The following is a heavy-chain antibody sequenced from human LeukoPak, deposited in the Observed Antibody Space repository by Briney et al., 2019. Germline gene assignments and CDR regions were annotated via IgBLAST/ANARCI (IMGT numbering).Heavy chain of an antibody. Sequence: ASVKVSFKASGGTFSSYAISWVRQAPGQGLEWMGWINPNSGGTNYAQKFQGRVTMTRDTSISTAYMELSRLRSDDTAVYYCARVPVTPTTYYYGMDVWGQGTTVTVSS. J-gene: IGHJ6*02. V-gene: IGHV1-2*02. D-gene: IGHD4-17*01. CDR3: ARVPVTPTTYYYGMDV. CDR1: GGTFSSYA. CDR2: INPNSGGT.